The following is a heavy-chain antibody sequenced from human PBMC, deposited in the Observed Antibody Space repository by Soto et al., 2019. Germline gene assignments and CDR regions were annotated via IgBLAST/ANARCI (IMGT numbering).Heavy chain of an antibody. CDR2: ISCSGGST. D-gene: IGHD3-10*01. J-gene: IGHJ6*02. CDR1: GFTFRRSA. Sequence: VGTLRLSCSASGFTFRRSAMHWIRQAPGKGLEWVSAISCSGGSTYYADSVKGRFTISRDNSKNTLYLQMNSLRAEDTAVYYCAKETLPQDYYYGMDVWGQGTTVTVSS. V-gene: IGHV3-23*01. CDR3: AKETLPQDYYYGMDV.